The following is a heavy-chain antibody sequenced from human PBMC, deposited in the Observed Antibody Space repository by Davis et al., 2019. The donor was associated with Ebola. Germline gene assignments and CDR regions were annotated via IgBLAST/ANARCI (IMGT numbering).Heavy chain of an antibody. V-gene: IGHV3-48*02. J-gene: IGHJ4*02. CDR1: GFKFSSYS. CDR2: ISSSSSTI. D-gene: IGHD3-3*01. CDR3: ASGYDFWNNYPYFDY. Sequence: GESLKISCAASGFKFSSYSMNWVRQAPGKGLEWVSYISSSSSTIYYAASVKGRFTISRDNAKNSLYLQMNSLRDEDTAVYYCASGYDFWNNYPYFDYWGQGTLVTVSS.